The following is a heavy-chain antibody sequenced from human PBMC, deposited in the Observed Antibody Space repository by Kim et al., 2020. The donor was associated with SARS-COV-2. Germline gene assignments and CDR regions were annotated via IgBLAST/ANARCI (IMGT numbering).Heavy chain of an antibody. CDR2: ISGSDDST. V-gene: IGHV3-23*01. J-gene: IGHJ4*02. Sequence: GGSLRLSCAASGFTFSSYAMSWVRQTPGKGLEWVSTISGSDDSTSNADSVHGRFAISRDDSKNTLYLQMNSLRAEDSAIYYCAKGRSGSPPAALNYWGQGTLVTVSS. CDR3: AKGRSGSPPAALNY. D-gene: IGHD1-26*01. CDR1: GFTFSSYA.